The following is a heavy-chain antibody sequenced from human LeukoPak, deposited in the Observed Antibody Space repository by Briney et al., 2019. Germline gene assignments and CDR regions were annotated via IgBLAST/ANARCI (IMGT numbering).Heavy chain of an antibody. Sequence: GGSLRLSCAASGFTFSSYGMNWVRQAPGKGLEWVSGIGGSGTRTYYADSVKGRFTISRDNSKNTLYLQMDSLRDEDTAVNYCAKDSHWILFDDWGQGTLVTVSS. CDR3: AKDSHWILFDD. J-gene: IGHJ4*02. CDR1: GFTFSSYG. D-gene: IGHD2-2*03. V-gene: IGHV3-23*01. CDR2: IGGSGTRT.